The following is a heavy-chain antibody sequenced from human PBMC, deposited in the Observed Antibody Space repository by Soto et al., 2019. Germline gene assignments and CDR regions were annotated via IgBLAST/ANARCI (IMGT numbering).Heavy chain of an antibody. Sequence: EVQLVESGGGLVKPGGSLRLPGAASGFPLINHYMNWVRQAPGKGLEWVSSISSRSNYIYYVDSVKGRFTISRDNAKNALYLQMNSLRAEDTAVYYCARDLRLITFDIWGQGTMVTVSS. CDR2: ISSRSNYI. V-gene: IGHV3-21*01. CDR3: ARDLRLITFDI. D-gene: IGHD6-25*01. J-gene: IGHJ3*02. CDR1: GFPLINHY.